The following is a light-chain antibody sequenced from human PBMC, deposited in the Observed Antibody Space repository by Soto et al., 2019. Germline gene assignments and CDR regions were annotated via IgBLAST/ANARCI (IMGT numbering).Light chain of an antibody. Sequence: DIQMTQSPASLSASVGDRVTITCRASQSMRTYLNWYQRKPGKAPNLLIQAASSLQSGVPSRFSGSGSGTDFTLTISSLQPEDFATYYCQQSYSTPWTFGQGTKVEIK. CDR3: QQSYSTPWT. J-gene: IGKJ1*01. V-gene: IGKV1-39*01. CDR1: QSMRTY. CDR2: AAS.